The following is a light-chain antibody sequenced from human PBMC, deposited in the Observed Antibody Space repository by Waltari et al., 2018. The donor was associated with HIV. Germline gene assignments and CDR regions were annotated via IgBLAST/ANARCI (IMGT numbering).Light chain of an antibody. Sequence: QSELTQPPSASGTSGQRVTISCSGSSSNIGSNYVYWYQQVPGKAPKLLIYRNNQRPSGVPDRFSGSKSGTSASLAISGLRSDDEADYYCSSYAGSNTVVFGGGTKLTVL. J-gene: IGLJ2*01. CDR3: SSYAGSNTVV. V-gene: IGLV1-47*01. CDR2: RNN. CDR1: SSNIGSNY.